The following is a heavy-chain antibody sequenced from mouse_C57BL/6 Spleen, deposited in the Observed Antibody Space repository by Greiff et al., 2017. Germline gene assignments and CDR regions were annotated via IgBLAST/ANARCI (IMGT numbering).Heavy chain of an antibody. CDR3: AGESTMVTTAQDFDV. CDR2: INPSNGGT. CDR1: GYTFTSYW. J-gene: IGHJ1*03. Sequence: QVQLQQSGTELVKPGASVKLSCTASGYTFTSYWMHWVKQRPGQGLEWIGNINPSNGGTNYNEKFKSKATLTVDKSSSTAYMQLSSLTSEDSAVYDCAGESTMVTTAQDFDVWGTGTTVTVSS. V-gene: IGHV1-53*01. D-gene: IGHD2-2*01.